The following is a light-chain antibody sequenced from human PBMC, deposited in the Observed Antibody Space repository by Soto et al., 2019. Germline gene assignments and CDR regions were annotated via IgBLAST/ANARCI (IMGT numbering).Light chain of an antibody. CDR3: QQSYSSLT. Sequence: DIQMTQSPSSLSASVGDRVTITCRASQSISNYLNWVQQKPGKAPKLLIYAASNLQSGVPSRFSGSGSGTDCTLAISSLQPEDFATYYCQQSYSSLTFGPGTKVDIK. CDR1: QSISNY. CDR2: AAS. J-gene: IGKJ3*01. V-gene: IGKV1-39*01.